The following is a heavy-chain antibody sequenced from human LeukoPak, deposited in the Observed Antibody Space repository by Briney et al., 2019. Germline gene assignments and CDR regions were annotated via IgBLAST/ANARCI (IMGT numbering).Heavy chain of an antibody. Sequence: SETLSLTCDVSGGSIDSTNWWNWVRQPPGKGLEWIGEIHHDGRINYNPSLKSRVTLSVDKSKNQFSLKLSSVTAADTAIYYCARDGAYSNYVGGLDSWGQGTLVTVSS. CDR1: GGSIDSTNW. CDR2: IHHDGRI. V-gene: IGHV4/OR15-8*01. J-gene: IGHJ5*01. CDR3: ARDGAYSNYVGGLDS. D-gene: IGHD4-11*01.